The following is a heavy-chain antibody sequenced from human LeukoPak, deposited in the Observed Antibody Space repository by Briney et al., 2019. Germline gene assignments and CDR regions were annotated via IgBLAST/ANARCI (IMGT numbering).Heavy chain of an antibody. CDR2: VSGSGGST. V-gene: IGHV3-23*01. CDR3: AKEFQLQGVTQAFDY. Sequence: GGSLRLSCAASGFTFTNYAMNWVRQAPGKGLEWVSAVSGSGGSTYYADSVKGRFTISRDNSKNTLYLQMNSLRAEDTAVYYCAKEFQLQGVTQAFDYWGQGALVTVSS. CDR1: GFTFTNYA. J-gene: IGHJ4*02. D-gene: IGHD4-11*01.